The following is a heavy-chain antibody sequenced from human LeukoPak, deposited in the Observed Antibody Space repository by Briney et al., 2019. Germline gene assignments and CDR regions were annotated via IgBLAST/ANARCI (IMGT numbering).Heavy chain of an antibody. D-gene: IGHD1-1*01. J-gene: IGHJ6*03. Sequence: GRSLRLSCAASGFTFDAFGMQWVRQAPGKGLKWLAFISPDGINKKYADSLKGRFTISRDNSEETLYLQVDDLRVEDTGVYICARDWKESHSPYYMDIWGRGTTVIVSS. CDR3: ARDWKESHSPYYMDI. V-gene: IGHV3-33*05. CDR2: ISPDGINK. CDR1: GFTFDAFG.